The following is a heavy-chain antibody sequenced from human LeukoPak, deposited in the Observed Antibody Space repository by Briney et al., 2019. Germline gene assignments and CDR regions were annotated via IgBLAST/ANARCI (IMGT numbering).Heavy chain of an antibody. CDR2: IYSGGST. J-gene: IGHJ4*02. D-gene: IGHD3-22*01. Sequence: GGSLRLSCAASGSTVSSNYMSRVRQAPGKGLEWVSVIYSGGSTYYADSVKGRFTISRDSSKNTLYLQMNSLRAEDTAVYYCARGGPYYYDSFESWGQGTLVTVSS. CDR1: GSTVSSNY. CDR3: ARGGPYYYDSFES. V-gene: IGHV3-66*01.